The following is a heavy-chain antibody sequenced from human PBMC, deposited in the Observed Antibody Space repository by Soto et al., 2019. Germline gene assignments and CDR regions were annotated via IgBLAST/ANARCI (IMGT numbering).Heavy chain of an antibody. CDR2: INHSGST. CDR1: GGSFSGYY. J-gene: IGHJ5*02. V-gene: IGHV4-34*01. D-gene: IGHD3-3*01. CDR3: ARGTIPSWFDP. Sequence: LTLTCAVSGGSFSGYYWSWIRQPPGKGLEWIGEINHSGSTNYNPSLKSRVTISVDTSKNQFSLKLSSVTAADTAVYYCARGTIPSWFDPWGQGTLVTVSS.